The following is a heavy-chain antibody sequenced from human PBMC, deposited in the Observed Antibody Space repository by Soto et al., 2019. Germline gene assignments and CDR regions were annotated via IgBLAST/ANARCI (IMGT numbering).Heavy chain of an antibody. CDR2: INHSGSA. V-gene: IGHV4-34*01. CDR1: GGSFIDYS. Sequence: QVLLQQWGAGRLKPSETLSLTCAVYGGSFIDYSWGWIRQSPGTGLEWIGEINHSGSANYNPPLKSRVTLSVDTSKNQFSLKLYSVTAADAAVYYCARVGDYWSQGTLVTVSS. CDR3: ARVGDY. J-gene: IGHJ4*02.